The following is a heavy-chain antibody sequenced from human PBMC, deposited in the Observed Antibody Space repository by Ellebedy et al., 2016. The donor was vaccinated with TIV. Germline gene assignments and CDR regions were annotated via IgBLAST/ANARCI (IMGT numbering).Heavy chain of an antibody. D-gene: IGHD4-11*01. CDR1: GFDFRYYS. V-gene: IGHV3-48*02. CDR3: ATEINSPLDF. J-gene: IGHJ4*02. CDR2: ISSSSGTI. Sequence: GESLKISCSASGFDFRYYSMDWVRQAPGKGLEWNSYISSSSGTIYYANSVEGRFTLSRENAKYSLFLQLSSLRDEDTVIYYCATEINSPLDFWGQGTLVTVSA.